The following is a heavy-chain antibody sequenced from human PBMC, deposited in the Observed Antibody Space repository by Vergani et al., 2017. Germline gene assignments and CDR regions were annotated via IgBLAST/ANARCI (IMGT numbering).Heavy chain of an antibody. CDR3: ARDLAYCHEGSCAL. CDR1: GFTFNHYA. Sequence: EVQLLESGGDLVQPGGSLRLSCAASGFTFNHYAMNWVRQAPGKGLEWVSGISGSGGSTYYAGSVKGRFTISRDSSKNTLHLQINNLRVEDTAVYYCARDLAYCHEGSCALWGQGSVVTVSS. V-gene: IGHV3-23*01. CDR2: ISGSGGST. J-gene: IGHJ4*02. D-gene: IGHD2-15*01.